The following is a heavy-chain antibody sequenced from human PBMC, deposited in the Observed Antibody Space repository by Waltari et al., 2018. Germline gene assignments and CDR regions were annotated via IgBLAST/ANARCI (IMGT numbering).Heavy chain of an antibody. CDR2: IIPICCTA. CDR1: GGTFSSYA. J-gene: IGHJ4*02. V-gene: IGHV1-69*14. Sequence: HVQLVQSGAEVKKPGSSMKVSCKASGGTFSSYAISWVSQAPGQGLEWMGGIIPICCTANYAQKFQGRVTITADKSTSTAYMELSSLRSEDTAVYYCARGGVVTTYYFDYWGQGTLVTVSS. D-gene: IGHD3-22*01. CDR3: ARGGVVTTYYFDY.